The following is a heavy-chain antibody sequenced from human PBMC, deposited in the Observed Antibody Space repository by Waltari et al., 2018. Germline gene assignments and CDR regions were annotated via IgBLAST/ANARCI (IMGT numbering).Heavy chain of an antibody. CDR1: GGSFSGYY. V-gene: IGHV4-34*01. CDR2: INHSGST. CDR3: ARGSIENGDRNFDY. Sequence: QVQLQQWGAGLLKPSETLSLTCAVYGGSFSGYYWSWIRQTPGKGLEWIGEINHSGSTNYNPSLKSRVTISVDTSKNQFSLKLSSVTAADTAVYYCARGSIENGDRNFDYWGQGTLVTVSS. J-gene: IGHJ4*02. D-gene: IGHD4-17*01.